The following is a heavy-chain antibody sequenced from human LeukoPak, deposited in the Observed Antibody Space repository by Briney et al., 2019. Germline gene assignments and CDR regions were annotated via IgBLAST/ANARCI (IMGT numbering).Heavy chain of an antibody. D-gene: IGHD3-10*01. V-gene: IGHV3-23*01. Sequence: GGSLRLSCAASGFTFSSYAMSWVRQAPGKGLEWVSAISGSGGSTYYADSVKGRFTISRDNSQNTLYLQMNSLRAEDTAVYYCAKDISYYGSGQNWGQGTLVTVSS. J-gene: IGHJ4*02. CDR1: GFTFSSYA. CDR3: AKDISYYGSGQN. CDR2: ISGSGGST.